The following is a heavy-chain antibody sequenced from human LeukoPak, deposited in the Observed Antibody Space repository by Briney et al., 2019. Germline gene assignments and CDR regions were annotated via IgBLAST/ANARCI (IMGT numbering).Heavy chain of an antibody. CDR3: ATYSGSYSSDFDY. D-gene: IGHD1-26*01. V-gene: IGHV1-2*02. J-gene: IGHJ4*02. Sequence: GASVKVSCKASGYTFTGYYMHWVRQAPGQGLEWMGWINPNSGGTNYAQEFQGRVTMTRDTFISTAYMELSRLRSDDTAVYYCATYSGSYSSDFDYWGQGTLVTVSS. CDR1: GYTFTGYY. CDR2: INPNSGGT.